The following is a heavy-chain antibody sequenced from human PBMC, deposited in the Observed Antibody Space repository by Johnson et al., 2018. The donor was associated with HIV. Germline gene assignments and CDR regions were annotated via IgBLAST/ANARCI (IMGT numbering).Heavy chain of an antibody. CDR3: TYSSDWSPGSFDI. CDR1: GFTFSNYA. J-gene: IGHJ3*02. D-gene: IGHD6-19*01. Sequence: QMQLVESGGGVVQPGRSLRLSCAASGFTFSNYAMHWVRQAPGKGLEWVAVISYDGSNKYYGDSVKGRLTISRDNSKNTLYLQMNSLRAEDTAVYYFTYSSDWSPGSFDIWGQGTMVTVSS. V-gene: IGHV3-30*04. CDR2: ISYDGSNK.